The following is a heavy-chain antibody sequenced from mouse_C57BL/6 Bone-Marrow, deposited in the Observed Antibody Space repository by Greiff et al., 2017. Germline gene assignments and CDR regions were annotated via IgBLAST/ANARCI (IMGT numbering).Heavy chain of an antibody. V-gene: IGHV1-64*01. CDR1: GYTFTSYW. D-gene: IGHD1-1*01. CDR2: IHPNSGST. J-gene: IGHJ2*01. CDR3: AREGPYYYGSSPYYCDY. Sequence: QVQLQQPGAELVKPGASVKLSCKASGYTFTSYWMHWVKQRPGQGLEWIGMIHPNSGSTNYNEKFKSKATLTVDKSSSTAYMQLSSLTSEDSAVYYCAREGPYYYGSSPYYCDYWGQGTTLTVSS.